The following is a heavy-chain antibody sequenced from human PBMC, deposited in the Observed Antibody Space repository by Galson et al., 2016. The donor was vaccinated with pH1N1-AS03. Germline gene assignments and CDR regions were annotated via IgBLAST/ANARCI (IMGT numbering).Heavy chain of an antibody. Sequence: QSGAEVTKPGESLTISCQGSGFPFSNFWISWVRLKPGKGLEWMGGIDPSDSYVKYNPSFQGHVTFSVDKSVNTAYVHWSRVEASDTAMYFCARLIFGRRITNWGYAMDIWGQGTTVIVSS. CDR1: GFPFSNFW. CDR2: IDPSDSYV. J-gene: IGHJ6*02. D-gene: IGHD3-3*01. CDR3: ARLIFGRRITNWGYAMDI. V-gene: IGHV5-10-1*01.